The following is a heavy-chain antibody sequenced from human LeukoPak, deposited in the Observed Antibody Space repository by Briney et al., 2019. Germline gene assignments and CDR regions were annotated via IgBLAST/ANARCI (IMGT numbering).Heavy chain of an antibody. V-gene: IGHV4-34*01. D-gene: IGHD2-2*01. CDR3: VRVGYCSSTSCPDY. Sequence: SETLSLTCAVYGGSFSGYYWSWIRQPPGKGLEWIGEINHSGSTNYNPSLKSRVTISVDTSKNQFSPKLSSVTAADTAVYYCVRVGYCSSTSCPDYWGQGTLVTVSS. CDR1: GGSFSGYY. CDR2: INHSGST. J-gene: IGHJ4*02.